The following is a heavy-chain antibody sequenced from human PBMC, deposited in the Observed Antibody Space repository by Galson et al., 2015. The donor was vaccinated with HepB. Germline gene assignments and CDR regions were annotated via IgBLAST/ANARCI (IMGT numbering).Heavy chain of an antibody. D-gene: IGHD3-3*01. CDR3: ARWNVLRFLEWSVSEGWFDP. J-gene: IGHJ5*02. V-gene: IGHV4-39*01. Sequence: TLSLTCTVSGGSISSSSYYWGWIRQPPGKGLEWIGSTYYSGSTYYNPSLKSRVTISVDTSKNQFSLKLSSVTAADTAVYYCARWNVLRFLEWSVSEGWFDPWGQGTLVTVSS. CDR2: TYYSGST. CDR1: GGSISSSSYY.